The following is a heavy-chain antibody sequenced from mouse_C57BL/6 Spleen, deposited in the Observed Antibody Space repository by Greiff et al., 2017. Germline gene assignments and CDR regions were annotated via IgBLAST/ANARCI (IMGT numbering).Heavy chain of an antibody. Sequence: ESGPGLAKPSQTLSLTCSVTGYSITSDYWNWIRKFPGNKLEYMGYISYSGSTYYNPSLKSRISITRDTSKNQYYLQLNSVTTEDTATYYCARYSYYYGSSPWYFDVWGTGTTVTVSS. CDR1: GYSITSDY. D-gene: IGHD1-1*01. CDR2: ISYSGST. V-gene: IGHV3-8*01. J-gene: IGHJ1*03. CDR3: ARYSYYYGSSPWYFDV.